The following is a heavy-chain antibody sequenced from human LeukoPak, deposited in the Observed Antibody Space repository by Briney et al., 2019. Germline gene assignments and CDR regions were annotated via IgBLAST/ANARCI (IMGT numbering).Heavy chain of an antibody. CDR2: IKSKTDGGTT. D-gene: IGHD3-10*01. CDR3: TTEAPFGSGSPFDY. CDR1: GFTFSNAW. V-gene: IGHV3-15*01. Sequence: PGGSLRLSCAASGFTFSNAWMSWVRQAPGKGLEWVGRIKSKTDGGTTDYAAPVKGRFTISRDDSKNTLYLQMNSLKTEDTAVYYCTTEAPFGSGSPFDYWGQGTLVTVSS. J-gene: IGHJ4*02.